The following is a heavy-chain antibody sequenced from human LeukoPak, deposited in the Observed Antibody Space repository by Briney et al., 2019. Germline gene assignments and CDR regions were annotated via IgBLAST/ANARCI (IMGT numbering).Heavy chain of an antibody. J-gene: IGHJ6*03. CDR2: INWNGGIK. D-gene: IGHD5-18*01. Sequence: PGGSLRLSCAASGFTFYDYAMNWVRQAPGRGLEWVSGINWNGGIKEYADSVKERITISRQNTKNSLYLYMNNLGGEDTALYFCARGSVQLWLRDTYYYMDVWGKGTTVTVSS. V-gene: IGHV3-20*04. CDR1: GFTFYDYA. CDR3: ARGSVQLWLRDTYYYMDV.